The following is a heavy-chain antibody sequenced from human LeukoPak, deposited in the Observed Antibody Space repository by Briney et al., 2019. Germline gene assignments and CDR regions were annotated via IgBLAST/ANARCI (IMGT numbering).Heavy chain of an antibody. CDR3: AREDYDILTGYPTPSDY. D-gene: IGHD3-9*01. Sequence: SETLSLTCTVSSGSISSGDYYWSWIRQPPGKGLEWIGYIYYSGSTYYIPSLKSRVTISVDTSKNQFSLKLSSVTAADTAVYYCAREDYDILTGYPTPSDYWGQGTLVTVSS. CDR2: IYYSGST. CDR1: SGSISSGDYY. J-gene: IGHJ4*02. V-gene: IGHV4-30-4*01.